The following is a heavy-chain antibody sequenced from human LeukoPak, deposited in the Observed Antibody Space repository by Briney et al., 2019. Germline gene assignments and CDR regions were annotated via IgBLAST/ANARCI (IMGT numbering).Heavy chain of an antibody. V-gene: IGHV3-30*02. J-gene: IGHJ4*02. CDR1: GFIFSSYD. Sequence: GGSLRLSCTASGFIFSSYDMHWVRQAPGKGLEWVAFIRSDGNDRYYPDSVEGRFTISRDNSKNTLYLQMYSLRVEDAAEYYCVKGDGFYSAFEDWGQGTLVTVSS. CDR3: VKGDGFYSAFED. D-gene: IGHD5-24*01. CDR2: IRSDGNDR.